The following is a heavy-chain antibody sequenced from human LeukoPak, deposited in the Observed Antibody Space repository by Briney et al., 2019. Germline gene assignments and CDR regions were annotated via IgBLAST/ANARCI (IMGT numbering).Heavy chain of an antibody. CDR1: GGSISGYY. CDR2: IYTSGST. J-gene: IGHJ6*02. V-gene: IGHV4-4*07. CDR3: ARDPMSGSHYYYYYGMDV. D-gene: IGHD1-26*01. Sequence: SETLSLTCTVSGGSISGYYWSWIRQPAGKGLEWIGRIYTSGSTNYSPSLKSRVTMSVDTSKNQFSLKLSSVTAADTAVYYCARDPMSGSHYYYYYGMDVWGQGTTVTVYS.